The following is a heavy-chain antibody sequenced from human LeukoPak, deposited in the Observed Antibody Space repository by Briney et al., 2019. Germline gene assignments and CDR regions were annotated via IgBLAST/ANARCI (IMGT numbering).Heavy chain of an antibody. D-gene: IGHD2-15*01. CDR2: VTSSSSTI. J-gene: IGHJ4*02. V-gene: IGHV3-48*01. CDR3: ATSRYSSGSVDDS. Sequence: PGGSLRLSCAASGFTFSSYSMNWVRQAPGKGLEWISYVTSSSSTIYYADSVKGRFTISRDHSKNTLYLQMSSLRAEDTGVYYCATSRYSSGSVDDSWGQGTPVTVSS. CDR1: GFTFSSYS.